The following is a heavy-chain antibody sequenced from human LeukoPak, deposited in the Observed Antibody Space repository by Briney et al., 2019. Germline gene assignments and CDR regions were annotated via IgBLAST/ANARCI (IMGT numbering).Heavy chain of an antibody. CDR1: GGSISSSSYY. CDR2: IYYSGST. V-gene: IGHV4-39*01. CDR3: ARHRRQYGSGSYYNRGMDV. Sequence: PSETLSLTCTVSGGSISSSSYYWGWIRRPPGKGLEWIGSIYYSGSTYYNPSLKSRVTISVDTSKNQFSLKLSSVTAADTAVYYCARHRRQYGSGSYYNRGMDVWGQGTTVTVSS. J-gene: IGHJ6*02. D-gene: IGHD3-10*01.